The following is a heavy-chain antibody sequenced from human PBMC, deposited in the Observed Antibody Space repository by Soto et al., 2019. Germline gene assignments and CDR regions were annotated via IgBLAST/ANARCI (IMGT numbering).Heavy chain of an antibody. J-gene: IGHJ6*02. D-gene: IGHD3-3*01. CDR3: ARWSGYRNRVYYYGMDV. Sequence: QVQLVQSGAEVKKPGSSVKVSCKASGGTFSSYAISWVRQAPGQGLEWMGGIIPIFGTTNYAQKFQGRVTITADESTSTVYMELSSLRSEDTAVYYCARWSGYRNRVYYYGMDVWGQGTTVTVSS. CDR2: IIPIFGTT. V-gene: IGHV1-69*01. CDR1: GGTFSSYA.